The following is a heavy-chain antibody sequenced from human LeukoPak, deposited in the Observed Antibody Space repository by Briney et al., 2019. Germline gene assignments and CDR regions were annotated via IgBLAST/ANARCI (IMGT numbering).Heavy chain of an antibody. Sequence: GESLQISCQASGYSFASYWIGWVRQMSGKGLEWMAIIHPNDGSSIYSPSFEGQVTISADKSISTAYLQWSSLKASDTAMYYCALPRDYYGSLDYWGQGTLVTVSS. D-gene: IGHD3-10*01. CDR2: IHPNDGSS. CDR3: ALPRDYYGSLDY. J-gene: IGHJ4*02. V-gene: IGHV5-51*01. CDR1: GYSFASYW.